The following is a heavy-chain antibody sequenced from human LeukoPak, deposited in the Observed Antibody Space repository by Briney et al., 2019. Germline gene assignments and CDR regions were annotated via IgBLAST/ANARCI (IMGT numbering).Heavy chain of an antibody. CDR3: GGFEAAAGLDY. CDR1: GFTVSTNF. D-gene: IGHD6-13*01. Sequence: GGSLRLSFAASGFTVSTNFLNWVRQAPGKGLEWVSVIYSSGTTYYADSVKGRFTISRDKSKNTLYLQMNSLRAEDTAVYYCGGFEAAAGLDYWGQGTLVTVSS. V-gene: IGHV3-53*01. CDR2: IYSSGTT. J-gene: IGHJ4*02.